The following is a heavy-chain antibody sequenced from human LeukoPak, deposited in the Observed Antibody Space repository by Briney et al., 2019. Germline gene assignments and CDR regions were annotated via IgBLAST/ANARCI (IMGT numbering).Heavy chain of an antibody. D-gene: IGHD6-13*01. Sequence: GGSLRLSCAASGFTFSSYAMSWVRQAPGTGLEGVSAISGSSGSTYYADTVKGRFTISRDNSKNTLYLQMNSLRAEDTAVYYCAKEPPPPIYSSSARYYYYYYMDVWGKGTTVTVSS. CDR2: ISGSSGST. CDR1: GFTFSSYA. V-gene: IGHV3-23*01. J-gene: IGHJ6*03. CDR3: AKEPPPPIYSSSARYYYYYYMDV.